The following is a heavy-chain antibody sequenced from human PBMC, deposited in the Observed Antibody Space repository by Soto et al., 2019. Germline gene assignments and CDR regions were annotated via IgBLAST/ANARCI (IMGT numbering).Heavy chain of an antibody. Sequence: QVQLQESGPGLVKPAETLSLTCTVSGGSVSRGSYYWSWIRQPPGKGLEYIGNIYYSGTANYNPSLKSRVTISLDTSKNQFSLKLSSVTAADTAVYYCARDLWAYTPDCWGQGTLVTVSS. CDR2: IYYSGTA. CDR3: ARDLWAYTPDC. V-gene: IGHV4-61*01. CDR1: GGSVSRGSYY. J-gene: IGHJ4*02. D-gene: IGHD3-10*01.